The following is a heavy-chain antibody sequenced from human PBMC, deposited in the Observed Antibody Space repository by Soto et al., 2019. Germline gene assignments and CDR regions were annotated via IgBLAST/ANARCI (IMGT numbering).Heavy chain of an antibody. Sequence: ASVKVSCKASGYTFTSYGISWVRQAPGQGLEWTGWISAYNGNTNYAQKLQGRVTMTTDTSTSTAYMELRSLRSDDTAVYYCARDRDYGDYSYYYYYMDVWGKGTTVTVSS. CDR1: GYTFTSYG. CDR2: ISAYNGNT. CDR3: ARDRDYGDYSYYYYYMDV. V-gene: IGHV1-18*01. J-gene: IGHJ6*03. D-gene: IGHD4-17*01.